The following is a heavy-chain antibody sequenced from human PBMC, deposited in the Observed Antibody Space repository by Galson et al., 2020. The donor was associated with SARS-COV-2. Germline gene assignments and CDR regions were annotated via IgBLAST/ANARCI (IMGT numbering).Heavy chain of an antibody. CDR2: ISGSGDTT. CDR1: GFTFSSYA. D-gene: IGHD6-13*01. V-gene: IGHV3-23*01. Sequence: GESLKISCAASGFTFSSYAMNWVRQASGEGLEWVSAISGSGDTTHYAGSVKGRFTISRDNSKNTLYMQMNSVRAEDTAVYYCAKRLYSSSQSETRGMDVWGQGATVTVSS. CDR3: AKRLYSSSQSETRGMDV. J-gene: IGHJ6*02.